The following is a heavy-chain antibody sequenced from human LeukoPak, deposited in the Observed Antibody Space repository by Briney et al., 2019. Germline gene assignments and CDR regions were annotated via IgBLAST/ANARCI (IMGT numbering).Heavy chain of an antibody. Sequence: PGGSLRLSCAASGFTFSSYWMSWVRQAPGKGLEWVANIKQDGSEKYYVDSVKGRFTLSRDNAKNSLYLQMNSLRAEDTAVYYCARDRYSSSWYLNAEYFQHWGQGTLVTVSS. CDR1: GFTFSSYW. V-gene: IGHV3-7*01. D-gene: IGHD6-13*01. CDR3: ARDRYSSSWYLNAEYFQH. J-gene: IGHJ1*01. CDR2: IKQDGSEK.